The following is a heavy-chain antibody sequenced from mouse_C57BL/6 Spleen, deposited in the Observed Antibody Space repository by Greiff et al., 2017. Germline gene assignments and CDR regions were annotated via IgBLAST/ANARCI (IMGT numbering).Heavy chain of an antibody. J-gene: IGHJ4*01. CDR1: GYTFTSYW. V-gene: IGHV1-55*01. CDR3: ARALTGYYAMDY. D-gene: IGHD4-1*01. Sequence: QVHVKQPGAELVKPGASVKMSCKASGYTFTSYWITWVKQRPGQGLEWIGDIYPGSGSTNYNEKFKSKATLTVDTSSSTAYMQLSSLTSEDSAVYYCARALTGYYAMDYWGQGTSVTVSS. CDR2: IYPGSGST.